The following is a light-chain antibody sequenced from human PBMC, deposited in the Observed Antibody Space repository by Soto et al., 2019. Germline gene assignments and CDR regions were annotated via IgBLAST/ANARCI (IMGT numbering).Light chain of an antibody. CDR1: QDISNY. CDR3: QQYDNRLRYT. J-gene: IGKJ2*01. CDR2: DAS. Sequence: DIQMTQSPSSLSASVGDRVTITCQASQDISNYLNWYQQKPGKAPKLLIYDASNLETGVPSRFSGSGSGTDFTFTISSLQPEDIATYYCQQYDNRLRYTFGQWTKLEIK. V-gene: IGKV1-33*01.